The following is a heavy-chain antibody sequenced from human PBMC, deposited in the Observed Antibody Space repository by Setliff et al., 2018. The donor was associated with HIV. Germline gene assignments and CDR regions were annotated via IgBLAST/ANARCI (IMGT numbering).Heavy chain of an antibody. Sequence: PSETLSLTCTVSYGSISGHYWTWIRRPPGKGLEWIGYIHHSGGTQYNPSLMSRLTMSVDSSKNQFSLSLSSVTAADTAVYYCARLPEINSWPFDYWARGTLVTVSS. V-gene: IGHV4-59*11. CDR2: IHHSGGT. CDR1: YGSISGHY. J-gene: IGHJ4*02. CDR3: ARLPEINSWPFDY. D-gene: IGHD6-13*01.